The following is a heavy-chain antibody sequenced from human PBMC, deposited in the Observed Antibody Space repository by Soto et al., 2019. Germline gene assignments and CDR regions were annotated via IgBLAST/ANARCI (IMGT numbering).Heavy chain of an antibody. CDR2: IYYSGST. D-gene: IGHD1-26*01. CDR3: ASPVGDTLPWRFDY. CDR1: GGSISSSSYY. V-gene: IGHV4-39*01. J-gene: IGHJ4*02. Sequence: PWETLSLTCTVSGGSISSSSYYWGWIRQPPGKGLEWIGSIYYSGSTYYNPSLKSRVTISVDTSKNQFSLKLSSVTAADTAVYYCASPVGDTLPWRFDYWGQGTLVTVSS.